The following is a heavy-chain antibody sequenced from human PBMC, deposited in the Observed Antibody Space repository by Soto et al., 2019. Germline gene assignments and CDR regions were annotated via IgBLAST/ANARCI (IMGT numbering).Heavy chain of an antibody. CDR1: GFTFSSYS. V-gene: IGHV3-21*01. CDR3: CRVGVVRAARLYYYYGMVV. CDR2: ISSSSIYI. Sequence: LRLSCAAAGFTFSSYSMNWVRPAPGTGLERVSCISSSSIYIYYADIVKGRFNISRDHLQKPLQLHMNSLSAEDAAVCYCCRVGVVRAARLYYYYGMVVWGQGTTVTVSS. D-gene: IGHD2-2*01. J-gene: IGHJ6*02.